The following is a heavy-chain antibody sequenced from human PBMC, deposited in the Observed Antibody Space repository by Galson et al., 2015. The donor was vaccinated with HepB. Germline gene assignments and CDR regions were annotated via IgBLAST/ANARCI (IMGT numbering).Heavy chain of an antibody. V-gene: IGHV3-21*01. CDR3: ARSGLVSKQWLVRGDFDY. J-gene: IGHJ4*02. D-gene: IGHD6-19*01. CDR2: ISSSSSYI. Sequence: SLRLSCAASGFTFNNAWMKWVRQAPGKGLEWVSSISSSSSYIYYADSVKGRFTISRDNAKNSLYLQMNSLRAEDTAVYYCARSGLVSKQWLVRGDFDYWGQGTLVTVSS. CDR1: GFTFNNAW.